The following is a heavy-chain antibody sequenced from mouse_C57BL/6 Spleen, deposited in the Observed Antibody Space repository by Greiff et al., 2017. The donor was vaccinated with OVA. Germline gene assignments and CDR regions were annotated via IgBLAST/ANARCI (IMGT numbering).Heavy chain of an antibody. CDR3: ARKGWFDY. J-gene: IGHJ2*01. Sequence: QVQLQQPGAELVMPGASVKLSCKASGYTFTSYWMHWVKQRPGQGLEWIGEIDPSDSYTNYNQKFKGKSTLTVDKSTITAYMQLSRLTAEDAAVYYCARKGWFDYWGQGTTLTVSA. V-gene: IGHV1-69*01. CDR1: GYTFTSYW. CDR2: IDPSDSYT. D-gene: IGHD2-3*01.